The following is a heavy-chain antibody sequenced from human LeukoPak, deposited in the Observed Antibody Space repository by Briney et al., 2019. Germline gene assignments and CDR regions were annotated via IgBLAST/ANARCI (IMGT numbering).Heavy chain of an antibody. D-gene: IGHD6-19*01. CDR2: IYYSGST. Sequence: SETLSLTCTVSGGSISSYYWSWIRQPPRKGLEWIGYIYYSGSTNYNPSLKSRVTISVDTSKNQFSLKLSSVTAADTAVYYCASTAVAGPQVVDYWGQGTLVTVSS. CDR3: ASTAVAGPQVVDY. J-gene: IGHJ4*02. V-gene: IGHV4-59*08. CDR1: GGSISSYY.